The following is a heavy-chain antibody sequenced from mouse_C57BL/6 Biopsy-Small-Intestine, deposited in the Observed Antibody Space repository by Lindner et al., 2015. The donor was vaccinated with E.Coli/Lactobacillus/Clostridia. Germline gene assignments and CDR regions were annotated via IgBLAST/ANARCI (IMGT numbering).Heavy chain of an antibody. CDR2: VNPSSGYA. Sequence: VQLQESGAELAKPGASVKMSCKASGYTFINHWIHWVKQRPGQGLEWIGYVNPSSGYAAYNQKFKNKATLTADKSSSTANIQLTSLTSEDSAVYYCSRGWDSYWGQGTTLTVSS. J-gene: IGHJ2*01. CDR1: GYTFINHW. CDR3: SRGWDSY. V-gene: IGHV1-7*01. D-gene: IGHD4-1*01.